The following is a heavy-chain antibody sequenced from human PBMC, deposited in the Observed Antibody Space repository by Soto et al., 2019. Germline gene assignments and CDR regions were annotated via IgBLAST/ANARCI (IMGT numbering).Heavy chain of an antibody. CDR3: ARDYYRFNSGYGFSMDV. CDR1: GFTFSSYA. J-gene: IGHJ6*02. D-gene: IGHD5-12*01. CDR2: ISYDGSSK. Sequence: QVQLVESGGGVVQPGRSLRLSSAASGFTFSSYAMHWVRQAPRMGLEWVAVISYDGSSKYYADSVKGRFTISRDNSKNTLYLQMNSLRAEDTAVYYCARDYYRFNSGYGFSMDVWGQGTTVTVSS. V-gene: IGHV3-30-3*01.